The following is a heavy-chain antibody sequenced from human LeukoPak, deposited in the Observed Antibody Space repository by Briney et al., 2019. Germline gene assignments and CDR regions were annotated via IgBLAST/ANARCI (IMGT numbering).Heavy chain of an antibody. V-gene: IGHV3-48*04. D-gene: IGHD3-10*01. Sequence: PGGSLRLSCAASGFTFSNYWMHWVRQAPGKGLEWVSYISSSGSTIYYADSVKGRFTISRDNAKNPLFLQMNSLRVEDTAVYYCAKVAKYYYGSETYYFFEHWGQGTPVTASS. CDR2: ISSSGSTI. CDR1: GFTFSNYW. J-gene: IGHJ4*02. CDR3: AKVAKYYYGSETYYFFEH.